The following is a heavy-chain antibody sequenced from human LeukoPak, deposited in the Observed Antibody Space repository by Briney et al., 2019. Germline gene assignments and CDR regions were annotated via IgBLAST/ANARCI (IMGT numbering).Heavy chain of an antibody. CDR3: AKELWFGNYFDY. D-gene: IGHD5-18*01. J-gene: IGHJ4*02. CDR2: ISGSGGST. CDR1: GFTFSSYA. V-gene: IGHV3-23*01. Sequence: GASLRLSCAASGFTFSSYAMSRVRQAPGKGLEWVSAISGSGGSTYYADSVKGRFTISRDNSKNTLYLQMNSLRAEDTAVYYCAKELWFGNYFDYWGQGTLVTVSS.